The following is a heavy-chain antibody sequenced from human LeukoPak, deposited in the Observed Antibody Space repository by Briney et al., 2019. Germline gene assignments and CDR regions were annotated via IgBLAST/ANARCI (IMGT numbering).Heavy chain of an antibody. V-gene: IGHV4-34*01. J-gene: IGHJ6*04. Sequence: SETLSLTCAVYGGSFSGYYWSWIRQPPGKGLEWIGEINHSGSTNYNPSLKSRVTISVDTSKNQFSLELSSVTAADTAVYYCAREIAAAGASYYYYYGMDVWGKGTTVTVSS. D-gene: IGHD6-13*01. CDR1: GGSFSGYY. CDR2: INHSGST. CDR3: AREIAAAGASYYYYYGMDV.